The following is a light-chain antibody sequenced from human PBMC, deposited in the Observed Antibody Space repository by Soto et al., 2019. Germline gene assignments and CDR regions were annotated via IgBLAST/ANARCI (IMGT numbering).Light chain of an antibody. CDR1: QGITSY. CDR2: AAF. J-gene: IGKJ3*01. Sequence: IQLTHPPSSLPASVGDRAIITCRASQGITSYLAWYQQKPGKAPKLLVYAAFTLKSGVPSRFSGSGSGTDFTLTISSLQPEDFATYFCQQFNSYPRTFGPGTKVDIK. CDR3: QQFNSYPRT. V-gene: IGKV1-9*01.